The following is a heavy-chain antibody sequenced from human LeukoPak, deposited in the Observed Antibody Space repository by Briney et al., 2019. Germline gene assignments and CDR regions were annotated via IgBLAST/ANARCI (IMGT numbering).Heavy chain of an antibody. V-gene: IGHV3-74*01. Sequence: PGGSLRLSCAASGFTFSSHWMHWVRQGPGKGLVWVSLINSDGSSTGYEDSVKGRLTISRDNAKNTLDLQMNNLRAEDTAVYYCASLRIAVAANPTLEADDAFDIWGQGTMVTVSS. J-gene: IGHJ3*02. CDR1: GFTFSSHW. CDR2: INSDGSST. D-gene: IGHD6-19*01. CDR3: ASLRIAVAANPTLEADDAFDI.